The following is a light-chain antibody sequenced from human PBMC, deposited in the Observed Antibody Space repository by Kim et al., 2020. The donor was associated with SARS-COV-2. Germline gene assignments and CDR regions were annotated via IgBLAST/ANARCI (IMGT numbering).Light chain of an antibody. CDR1: NIGGKS. J-gene: IGLJ2*01. CDR3: QVWDSSTGI. V-gene: IGLV3-9*01. Sequence: SVALGQTARITCGGVNIGGKSVHWYQQKPGQAPVVVIYRDNNRPSGIPERFSGSNSGNTATLRISGAQAGDEADYYCQVWDSSTGIFGGGTQLTVL. CDR2: RDN.